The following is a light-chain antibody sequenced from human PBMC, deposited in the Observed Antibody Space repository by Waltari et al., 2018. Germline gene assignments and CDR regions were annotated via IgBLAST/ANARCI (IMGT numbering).Light chain of an antibody. V-gene: IGKV1-9*01. CDR3: QQLNTYPYT. CDR1: QDINTY. J-gene: IGKJ2*01. CDR2: TSS. Sequence: QLTQSPSSLSASVGARVTITCRASQDINTYLAWYQLKPGKAPKLLISTSSTLQTGVPSRFSGSGSAPDFTLSITSLQPEDLATYYCQQLNTYPYTFGQGTTLEIK.